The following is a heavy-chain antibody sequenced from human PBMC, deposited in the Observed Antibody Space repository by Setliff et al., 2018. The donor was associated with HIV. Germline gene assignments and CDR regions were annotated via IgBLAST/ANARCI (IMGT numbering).Heavy chain of an antibody. J-gene: IGHJ4*02. V-gene: IGHV2-70*17. CDR1: GFSLSTSRMC. CDR3: ARTRGGSGDIDY. Sequence: ESGPTLVNPTPPLTLICTFSGFSLSTSRMCVSWIRQPPGKALEWLARIDWDDEKLYSTSLKTRLTISKDTSKNQVVLTMTNMDPVDTATYYCARTRGGSGDIDYWGQGIWVTVSS. D-gene: IGHD6-19*01. CDR2: IDWDDEK.